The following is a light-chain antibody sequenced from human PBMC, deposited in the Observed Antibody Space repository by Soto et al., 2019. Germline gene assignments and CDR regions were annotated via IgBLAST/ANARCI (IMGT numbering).Light chain of an antibody. CDR2: GNI. J-gene: IGLJ3*02. Sequence: QSVLTQPPSVSGAPGQTVTISCIGSSSNIGAGYDVHWYRQLPGTAPKLLIYGNINRPSGLPDRFSGSKSGTSASLAITGLQPEDEADYYCQSYDSGLSARVFGGGTKLTVL. CDR1: SSNIGAGYD. CDR3: QSYDSGLSARV. V-gene: IGLV1-40*01.